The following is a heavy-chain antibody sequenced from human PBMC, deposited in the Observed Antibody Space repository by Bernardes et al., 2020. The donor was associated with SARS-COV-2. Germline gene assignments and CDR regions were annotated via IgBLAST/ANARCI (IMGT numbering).Heavy chain of an antibody. D-gene: IGHD3-3*01. CDR2: INPNSGGT. J-gene: IGHJ4*02. CDR3: ARDHSLYDSWSGAFDY. V-gene: IGHV1-2*02. Sequence: ASVKVSCKASGGTVIGYNLHWVRQAPGQGLEYMGWINPNSGGTNYAQKFRGRVTLTRDTSINVAYMELSSLRSDDTALYYCARDHSLYDSWSGAFDYWGQGTLVTVSS. CDR1: GGTVIGYN.